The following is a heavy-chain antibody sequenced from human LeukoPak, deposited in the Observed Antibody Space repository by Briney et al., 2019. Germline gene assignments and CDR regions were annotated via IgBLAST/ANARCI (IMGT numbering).Heavy chain of an antibody. D-gene: IGHD2-8*01. V-gene: IGHV3-48*04. Sequence: GGSLRLSCAASGFTFSSYSMNWVRQAPGKGLEWVSYISSSSSTIYYADSVKGRFTISRDNAKNSLYLQMNSLRAEDTAVYYCARDYCTNGVCFFDYWGQGTLVTVSS. CDR3: ARDYCTNGVCFFDY. CDR1: GFTFSSYS. J-gene: IGHJ4*02. CDR2: ISSSSSTI.